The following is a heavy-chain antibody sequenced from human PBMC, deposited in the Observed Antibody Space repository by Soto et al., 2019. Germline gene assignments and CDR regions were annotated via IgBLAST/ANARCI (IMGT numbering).Heavy chain of an antibody. Sequence: PGGSLRLSCTASGFTFGDYAMSWFRQAPGKGLEWVGFIRSKAYGGTTEYAASVKGRFTTSRDDSKSIAYLQMNSLKTEDTAVYYCTRDRIGFCSSTSCYVGAYYYCYMDVWGKGTTVTVSS. D-gene: IGHD2-2*03. CDR1: GFTFGDYA. J-gene: IGHJ6*03. CDR2: IRSKAYGGTT. V-gene: IGHV3-49*03. CDR3: TRDRIGFCSSTSCYVGAYYYCYMDV.